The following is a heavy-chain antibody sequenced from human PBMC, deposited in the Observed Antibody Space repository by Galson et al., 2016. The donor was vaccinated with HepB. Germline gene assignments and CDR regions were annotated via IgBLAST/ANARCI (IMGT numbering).Heavy chain of an antibody. CDR2: ISGSGGIT. Sequence: LRLSCAASGFTFSNYAMNWVRQAPGKGLERVSGISGSGGITYYADSVKGRFTISRDNSKNTLYLQMISLRAEDTAVYYCAKRGQQLVKDAFDGWGQGTLVTVSS. CDR3: AKRGQQLVKDAFDG. D-gene: IGHD6-13*01. CDR1: GFTFSNYA. J-gene: IGHJ3*01. V-gene: IGHV3-23*01.